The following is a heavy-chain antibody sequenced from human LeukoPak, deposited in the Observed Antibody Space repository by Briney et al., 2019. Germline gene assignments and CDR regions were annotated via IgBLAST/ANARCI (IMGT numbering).Heavy chain of an antibody. CDR1: GGSISSYH. Sequence: SETLSLTCTVSGGSISSYHWSWIRQPPGKGLEWIGYISYSGSTNYNLSLKSRVTISVDTSKNQFSLKLSSVTAADTAVYYCARFAKPGPSHIDYWGQGTLVTVSS. CDR2: ISYSGST. D-gene: IGHD1-14*01. J-gene: IGHJ4*02. V-gene: IGHV4-59*01. CDR3: ARFAKPGPSHIDY.